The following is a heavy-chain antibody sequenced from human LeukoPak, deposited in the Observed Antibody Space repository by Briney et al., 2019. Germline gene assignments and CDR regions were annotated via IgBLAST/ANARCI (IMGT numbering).Heavy chain of an antibody. CDR3: ARPYSNGAVAGTGWFDP. D-gene: IGHD6-19*01. Sequence: SETLSPTCTVSGGSISSSSYYWGWIRQPPGKGLEWIGSIYYSGSTYYNPSLKSRVTISVDTSKNQFSLKLSSVTAADTAVYYCARPYSNGAVAGTGWFDPWGQGTLVTVSS. J-gene: IGHJ5*02. V-gene: IGHV4-39*01. CDR2: IYYSGST. CDR1: GGSISSSSYY.